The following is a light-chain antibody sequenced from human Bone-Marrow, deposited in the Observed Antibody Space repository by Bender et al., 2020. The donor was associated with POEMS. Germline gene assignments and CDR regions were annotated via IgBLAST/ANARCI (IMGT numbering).Light chain of an antibody. V-gene: IGLV1-44*01. CDR1: DSNFGGNN. Sequence: QSVLTQPPSASGTPGQSVIISCSGTDSNFGGNNVNWYQHLPGSAPRLVVYSNYQRPSGVPARFSGSKSGTSATLGITGLQTGDEADYYCGTWDSSLSGYVFGTGTKVTVL. CDR3: GTWDSSLSGYV. CDR2: SNY. J-gene: IGLJ1*01.